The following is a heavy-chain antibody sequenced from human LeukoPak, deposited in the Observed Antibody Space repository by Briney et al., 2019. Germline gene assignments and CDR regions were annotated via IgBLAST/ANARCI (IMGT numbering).Heavy chain of an antibody. CDR1: GGSISDYY. CDR3: ARGGRRRPIIQLTTRKQELDY. J-gene: IGHJ4*02. CDR2: IYTSGST. V-gene: IGHV4-4*07. Sequence: PSETLSLTCTVSGGSISDYYWSWIRQPAGKGLEWIGRIYTSGSTNYNPSLKTRVTMSVDTSKNQFSLKLSSVTAADTAVYYCARGGRRRPIIQLTTRKQELDYWGQGTLVTVSS. D-gene: IGHD4/OR15-4a*01.